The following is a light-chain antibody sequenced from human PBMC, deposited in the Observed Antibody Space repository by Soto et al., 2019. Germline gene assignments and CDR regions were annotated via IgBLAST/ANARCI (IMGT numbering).Light chain of an antibody. J-gene: IGKJ5*01. CDR3: QQRHMWPIK. CDR1: QSVSKS. V-gene: IGKV3-11*01. CDR2: TTS. Sequence: DIVLTHSPATLSLSPVLIATVFFRASQSVSKSLAWYQQKPGQDNRLLIYTTSNRATGIPDRFSGSGSGTDFTLTISSLEPEDSAVYYCQQRHMWPIKFGQGTRLEIK.